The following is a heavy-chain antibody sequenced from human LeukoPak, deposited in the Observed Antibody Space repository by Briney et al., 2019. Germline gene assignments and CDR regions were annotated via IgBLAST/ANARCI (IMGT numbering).Heavy chain of an antibody. CDR1: GFTFSSYA. Sequence: PGGSLRLSCAASGFTFSSYAMSWVRQAPGKGLEWVSAISGSGGSTYYADSVKGRSTISRDNAKNSLYLQMNSLRAEDTAVYYCARGHYSSSPPIGYWGQGTLVTVSS. J-gene: IGHJ4*02. CDR2: ISGSGGST. V-gene: IGHV3-23*01. CDR3: ARGHYSSSPPIGY. D-gene: IGHD6-13*01.